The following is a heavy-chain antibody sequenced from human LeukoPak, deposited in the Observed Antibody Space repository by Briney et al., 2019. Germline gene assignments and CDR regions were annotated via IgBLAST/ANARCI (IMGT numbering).Heavy chain of an antibody. D-gene: IGHD2-2*01. CDR2: ISSCSSYI. CDR3: ARGCSSTSCYGY. J-gene: IGHJ4*02. Sequence: PGGSLRLSCAASGFTFSSYSMNWVRQAPGKGLEWVSSISSCSSYIYYADSVKGRFTISRDNAKNSLYLQMNSLRAEDTAVYYCARGCSSTSCYGYWGQGTLVTVSS. V-gene: IGHV3-21*01. CDR1: GFTFSSYS.